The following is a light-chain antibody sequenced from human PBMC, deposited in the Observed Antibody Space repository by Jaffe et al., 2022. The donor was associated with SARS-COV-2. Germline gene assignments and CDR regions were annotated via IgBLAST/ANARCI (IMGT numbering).Light chain of an antibody. V-gene: IGKV3-20*01. CDR3: QQYGTSLTST. J-gene: IGKJ1*01. CDR1: QSIGSSY. CDR2: RAS. Sequence: EIVLTQSPGTLSLSPGERATLSCRASQSIGSSYLAWYQHKPGQAPRLLIYRASNRATGIPDRFSGSGSGTDFTLTISRLEPEDFAVYYCQQYGTSLTSTFGQGTKVEIK.